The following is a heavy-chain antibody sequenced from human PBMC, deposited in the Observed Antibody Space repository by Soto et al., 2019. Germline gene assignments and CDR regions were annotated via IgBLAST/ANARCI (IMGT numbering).Heavy chain of an antibody. V-gene: IGHV4-34*01. D-gene: IGHD6-13*01. CDR3: ARVLVRIAAAGIRTYNWFDP. CDR2: INHSGST. Sequence: EILSLTCPVYGGSVSGYYWSWIRQPPGKGLEWIGEINHSGSTNYNPSLKSRVTISVDTSKNQFSLKLSSVTAADTAVYYCARVLVRIAAAGIRTYNWFDPWGQGTLVTVSS. J-gene: IGHJ5*02. CDR1: GGSVSGYY.